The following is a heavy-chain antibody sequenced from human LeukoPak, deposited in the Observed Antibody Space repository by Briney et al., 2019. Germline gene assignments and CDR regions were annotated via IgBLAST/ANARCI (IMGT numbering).Heavy chain of an antibody. Sequence: GSLGIPCAAAGFNFSSYGMHWGRPAPGQGLKGVAFIRYDGSNKYYADSVKGRFTISRDNSKNTLYPQMNSLRAEDTAVYYCAKASSADFGKQQQLPYYYYYYMDVWGKGTTVTVSS. CDR2: IRYDGSNK. CDR1: GFNFSSYG. CDR3: AKASSADFGKQQQLPYYYYYYMDV. D-gene: IGHD6-13*01. J-gene: IGHJ6*03. V-gene: IGHV3-30*02.